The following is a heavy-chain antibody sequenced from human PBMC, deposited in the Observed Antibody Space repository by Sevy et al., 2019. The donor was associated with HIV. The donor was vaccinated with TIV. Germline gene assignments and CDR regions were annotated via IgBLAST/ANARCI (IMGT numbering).Heavy chain of an antibody. CDR3: TRVRGTISPYYYYGMDV. J-gene: IGHJ6*02. V-gene: IGHV3-49*03. CDR1: GFTFGDYA. CDR2: IRSKTYGGTT. Sequence: GGSLRLSCTASGFTFGDYAMSWCRQAPGKGLEWVGFIRSKTYGGTTEYAASAKGRFTISRDDSKSIAYLQMNRLKTEDTAVYYCTRVRGTISPYYYYGMDVWGQGTTVTVS. D-gene: IGHD3-16*01.